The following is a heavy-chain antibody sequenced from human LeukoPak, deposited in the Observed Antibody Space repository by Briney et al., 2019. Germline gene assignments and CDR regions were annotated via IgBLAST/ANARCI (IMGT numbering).Heavy chain of an antibody. J-gene: IGHJ4*01. CDR1: GFTFSDYY. Sequence: TGGSLRLSCVGSGFTFSDYYMSWICQGPGQGLEWVSYISSGSSYTNYADSVRGRFSISRENAKNSLYLQMNSLRAEDTAVYYCARGGYYNSGSTDYWGHGTLVTVSS. CDR2: ISSGSSYT. D-gene: IGHD3-10*01. CDR3: ARGGYYNSGSTDY. V-gene: IGHV3-11*05.